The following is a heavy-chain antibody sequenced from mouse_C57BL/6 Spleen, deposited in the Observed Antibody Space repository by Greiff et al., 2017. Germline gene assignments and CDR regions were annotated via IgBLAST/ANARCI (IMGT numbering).Heavy chain of an antibody. Sequence: QVQLQQSGAELVKPGASVKLSCKASGYTFTSYWMQWVKQRPGQGLEWIGEIDPSDSYTNYNQKFKGKATLTVDTSSSTAYMQLSSLTSEDSAVNYCARRDSSGLYDYAMDYGGQGTSVTVSS. CDR1: GYTFTSYW. V-gene: IGHV1-50*01. CDR3: ARRDSSGLYDYAMDY. J-gene: IGHJ4*01. CDR2: IDPSDSYT. D-gene: IGHD3-2*02.